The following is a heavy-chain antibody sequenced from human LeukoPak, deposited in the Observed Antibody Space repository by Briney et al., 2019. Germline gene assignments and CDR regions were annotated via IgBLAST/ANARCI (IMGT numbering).Heavy chain of an antibody. CDR2: ISYDGSNK. CDR1: GFTFSSYA. CDR3: ARDVIAARRGPGHYYYYYGMDV. Sequence: GGSLRLSCAASGFTFSSYAMHWVRQAPGKGLEWVAVISYDGSNKYYADSVKGRFTISRDNSKNTLYLQMNSLRAEDTAVYYCARDVIAARRGPGHYYYYYGMDVWGQGTTVTVSS. D-gene: IGHD6-6*01. V-gene: IGHV3-30*04. J-gene: IGHJ6*02.